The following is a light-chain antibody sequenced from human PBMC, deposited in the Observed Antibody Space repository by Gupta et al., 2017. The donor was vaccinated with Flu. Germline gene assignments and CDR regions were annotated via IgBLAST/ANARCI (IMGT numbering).Light chain of an antibody. CDR3: QHDRGSHT. V-gene: IGKV3-20*01. Sequence: EMVLTHSPVTLSLSPGEGATLTCRASQSITNNFSGWYQQKPGQPPRLLIFGASSIAKGVTVRFSGGGDMKDFTLTGSIREDEDSAVYYTQHDRGSHTFGWGTKVDIK. CDR2: GAS. J-gene: IGKJ4*01. CDR1: QSITNNF.